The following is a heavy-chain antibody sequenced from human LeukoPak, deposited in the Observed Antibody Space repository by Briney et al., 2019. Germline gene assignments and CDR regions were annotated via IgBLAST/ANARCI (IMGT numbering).Heavy chain of an antibody. Sequence: GASLRLSCAASGFTFSSYAMHWVRQAPGKGLEWVSGISWNSGSIGYADSVKGRFTISRGNAKNSLYLQMNSLRAEDTALYYCAKDTHSYGPYYFDYWGQGTLVTVSS. CDR1: GFTFSSYA. CDR3: AKDTHSYGPYYFDY. D-gene: IGHD5-18*01. CDR2: ISWNSGSI. J-gene: IGHJ4*02. V-gene: IGHV3-9*01.